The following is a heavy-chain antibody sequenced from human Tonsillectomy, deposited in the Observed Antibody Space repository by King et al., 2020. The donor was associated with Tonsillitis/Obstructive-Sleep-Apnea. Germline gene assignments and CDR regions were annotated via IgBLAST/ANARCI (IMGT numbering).Heavy chain of an antibody. V-gene: IGHV1-2*06. CDR2: INPNSGGT. D-gene: IGHD1-7*01. CDR3: ARDPGYNCNYPDY. CDR1: GYTFTGYY. J-gene: IGHJ4*02. Sequence: VQLVESGAEVKKPGASVKVSCKASGYTFTGYYMHWVRQAPGQGLEWMGRINPNSGGTNYAQKFQGRVTMTRDTSISTAYMELSRLRSDDTAVYYCARDPGYNCNYPDYWGQGTLVTVSS.